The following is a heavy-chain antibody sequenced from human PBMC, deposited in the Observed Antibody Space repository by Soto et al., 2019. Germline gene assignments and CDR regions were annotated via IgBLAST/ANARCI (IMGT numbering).Heavy chain of an antibody. D-gene: IGHD2-2*01. CDR2: ISSSSSTI. J-gene: IGHJ3*02. Sequence: EVQLLESGGGLVQPGGSLRLSCAASGFTFSSYSMNWVRQAPGKGLEWVSYISSSSSTIYYADSVKGRFTISRDNAKNSLYLQMNSVRDEDTAVYYCARGRPFMPSPGDAFDIWGQGTMVTVSS. V-gene: IGHV3-48*02. CDR1: GFTFSSYS. CDR3: ARGRPFMPSPGDAFDI.